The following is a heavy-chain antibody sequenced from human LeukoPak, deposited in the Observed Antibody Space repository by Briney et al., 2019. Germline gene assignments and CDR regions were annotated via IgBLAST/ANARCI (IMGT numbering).Heavy chain of an antibody. CDR1: GFTVSSNY. J-gene: IGHJ4*02. D-gene: IGHD3-9*01. V-gene: IGHV3-66*01. CDR3: AIIFDWSLAGFFDY. Sequence: GGSLRLSCAASGFTVSSNYMSWVRQAPGKGLEWVSVIYSGGSTYYADSVKGRFTISRDNSKNTLCLQMNSLRAEDTAVYYCAIIFDWSLAGFFDYWGQGTLVTVSS. CDR2: IYSGGST.